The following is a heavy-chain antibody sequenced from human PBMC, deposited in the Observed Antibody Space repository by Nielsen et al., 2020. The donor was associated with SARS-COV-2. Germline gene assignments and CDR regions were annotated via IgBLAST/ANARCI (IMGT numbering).Heavy chain of an antibody. Sequence: ASVKVSCKASGGTFSSYAISWVRQAPGQGLEWMGWINTNTGNPTYAQGFTGRFVFSLDTSVSTAYLQISSLKAEDTAVYYCARDPDALWFGELLRYYYYGMDVWGQGTTVTVSS. CDR2: INTNTGNP. V-gene: IGHV7-4-1*02. D-gene: IGHD3-10*01. CDR3: ARDPDALWFGELLRYYYYGMDV. J-gene: IGHJ6*02. CDR1: GGTFSSYA.